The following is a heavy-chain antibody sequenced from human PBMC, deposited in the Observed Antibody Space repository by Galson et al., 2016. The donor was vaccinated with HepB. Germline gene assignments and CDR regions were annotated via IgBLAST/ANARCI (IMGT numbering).Heavy chain of an antibody. CDR1: GYSFSGYF. V-gene: IGHV1-46*01. D-gene: IGHD1-26*01. CDR3: ARWGPGGLLSGGYYGMDV. J-gene: IGHJ6*02. CDR2: INPSGGST. Sequence: SVKVSCKASGYSFSGYFIHWVRQAPGKGLEWMGTINPSGGSTNYAQKFQGRVTMTRDTSTSTVYMELSSLRSEDTAIYYCARWGPGGLLSGGYYGMDVWGQGTLVTVSS.